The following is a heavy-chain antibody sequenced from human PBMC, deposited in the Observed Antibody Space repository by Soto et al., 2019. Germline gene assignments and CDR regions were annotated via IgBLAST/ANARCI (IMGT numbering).Heavy chain of an antibody. J-gene: IGHJ2*01. CDR2: INPVGVST. V-gene: IGHV1-46*01. Sequence: QVQLVQSGAELKKPGASVEVSCKASAYTFTTYYIHWVRHAPGQGREWMGVINPVGVSTKYAQKIQDRVTMTTDTYTSTVYMDLSSVRSEDTAVYFCARGGNGDNVGYWSFDLWGRGTLVTVSP. CDR3: ARGGNGDNVGYWSFDL. D-gene: IGHD4-17*01. CDR1: AYTFTTYY.